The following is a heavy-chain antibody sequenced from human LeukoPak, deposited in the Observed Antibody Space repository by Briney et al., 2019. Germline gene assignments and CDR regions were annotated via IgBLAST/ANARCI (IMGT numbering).Heavy chain of an antibody. CDR2: INWNGGST. J-gene: IGHJ4*02. V-gene: IGHV3-20*04. Sequence: LGGSLRLSCAASGFTFDDYGMSWVRQAPGKGLEWVSGINWNGGSTGYADSVKGRFTISRDNAKNSLYLQMNSLRAEDTALYYCARGARGVSGYYFDYWGQGTLVTVSS. D-gene: IGHD3-10*01. CDR1: GFTFDDYG. CDR3: ARGARGVSGYYFDY.